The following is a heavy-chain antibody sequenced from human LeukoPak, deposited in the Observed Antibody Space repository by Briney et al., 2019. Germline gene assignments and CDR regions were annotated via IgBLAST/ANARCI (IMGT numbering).Heavy chain of an antibody. CDR2: IYYSGST. Sequence: PSETLSLTCTVSGGSISSYCWSWIRQPPGKGLEWIGYIYYSGSTNYNPSLKSRVTISVDTSKNQFSLKLSSVTAADTAVYYCARGPGYSSSWYLSHYFDYWGQGTLITVSS. CDR1: GGSISSYC. V-gene: IGHV4-59*01. D-gene: IGHD6-13*01. CDR3: ARGPGYSSSWYLSHYFDY. J-gene: IGHJ4*02.